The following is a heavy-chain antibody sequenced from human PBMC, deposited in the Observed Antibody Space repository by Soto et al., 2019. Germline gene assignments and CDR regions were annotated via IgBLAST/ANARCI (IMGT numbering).Heavy chain of an antibody. Sequence: GGSLRLSCEASGFTFSSYNVNWVRQAPGKGLEWVSYITTSSTIYYADSVKGRFIISRDNAKNSLYLQMNSLRDDDTAVYYCARDQCGGGTCYGAFEIWGQGTMVTVSS. V-gene: IGHV3-48*02. CDR1: GFTFSSYN. D-gene: IGHD2-15*01. CDR3: ARDQCGGGTCYGAFEI. J-gene: IGHJ3*02. CDR2: ITTSSTI.